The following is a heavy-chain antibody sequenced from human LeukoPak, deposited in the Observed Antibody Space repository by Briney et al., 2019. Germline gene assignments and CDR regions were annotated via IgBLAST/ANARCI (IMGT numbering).Heavy chain of an antibody. D-gene: IGHD2-15*01. CDR3: ARVKCSGGSCYSGRADWFDP. J-gene: IGHJ5*02. CDR2: IIPIFGTA. V-gene: IGHV1-69*05. Sequence: ASVKVSCKASGGTFSSYAISWVRQAPGQGLEWMGGIIPIFGTANYAQKFQGRVTITTDESTSTAYMELSSLRSEDTAVYYCARVKCSGGSCYSGRADWFDPWGQGTLVTVSS. CDR1: GGTFSSYA.